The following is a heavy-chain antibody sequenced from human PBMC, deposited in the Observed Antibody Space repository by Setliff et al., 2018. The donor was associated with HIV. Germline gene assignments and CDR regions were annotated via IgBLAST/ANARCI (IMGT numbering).Heavy chain of an antibody. J-gene: IGHJ4*02. CDR2: ISSDGSDK. CDR3: SRHLGYCSTTNSC. CDR1: GFAFRNYI. V-gene: IGHV3-30*01. D-gene: IGHD2-2*03. Sequence: PGGCLRLSCAASGFAFRNYIFHWVRQAPGKGLEWVAIISSDGSDKNYADSVKGRFTVSRDNSKNTLYLQMNSLRGEDTAVYYCSRHLGYCSTTNSCWGQGTPVTVSS.